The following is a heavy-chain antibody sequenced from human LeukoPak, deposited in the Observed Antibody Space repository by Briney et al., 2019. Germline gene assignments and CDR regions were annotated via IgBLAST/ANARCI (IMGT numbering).Heavy chain of an antibody. D-gene: IGHD2-21*01. CDR3: ARADRLHGGPYLIGP. V-gene: IGHV3-23*01. CDR2: ISSSGGTT. CDR1: GFTFSSYA. Sequence: GGSLRLSCAASGFTFSSYAMNWVRQAPGKGLEWVSVISSSGGTTYYSDSVKGRFIISRDNSKNTLYLQMNSLRAEDTAIYYCARADRLHGGPYLIGPWGQGTLVTVSS. J-gene: IGHJ5*02.